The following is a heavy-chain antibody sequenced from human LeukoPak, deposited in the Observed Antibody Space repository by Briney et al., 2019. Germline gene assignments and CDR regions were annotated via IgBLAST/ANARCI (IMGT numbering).Heavy chain of an antibody. J-gene: IGHJ6*02. Sequence: SETLSLTCTVSGVSISSYYWSWIRQPPGKGLEWIGYIYYSGSTNYNPSLKSRVTISVDTSKNQFSLKLSSVTAADTAVYYCARVDIVYYGLDVWGQGTTVTVSS. CDR2: IYYSGST. V-gene: IGHV4-59*01. D-gene: IGHD2-2*03. CDR3: ARVDIVYYGLDV. CDR1: GVSISSYY.